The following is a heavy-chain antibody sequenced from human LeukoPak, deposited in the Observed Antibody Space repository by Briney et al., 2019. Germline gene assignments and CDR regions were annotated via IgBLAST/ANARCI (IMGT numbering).Heavy chain of an antibody. CDR1: GFIFSSYA. J-gene: IGHJ4*02. Sequence: GGSLRLSCAASGFIFSSYAMSWVRQAPGKGLEWVSAISGSGGSTYYADSVKRRFTISRDNSKTTLYLQMNSLRAEDTAVYYCAKGTGYSYAFFDYWGQGTLVTVSS. CDR3: AKGTGYSYAFFDY. D-gene: IGHD5-18*01. V-gene: IGHV3-23*01. CDR2: ISGSGGST.